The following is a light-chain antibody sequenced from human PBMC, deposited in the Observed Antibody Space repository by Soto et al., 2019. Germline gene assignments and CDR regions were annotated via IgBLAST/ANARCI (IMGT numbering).Light chain of an antibody. CDR1: SSNIGAGYD. CDR3: SSFTRSSTWL. Sequence: QLVLTQPPSVSGAPGQRVTISCTGSSSNIGAGYDVHWYQQLPGTAPKLLIYDYNNRPSGVPDRFSASKSGTSASLAITGLQAEDEADYYCSSFTRSSTWLFGGGTKLTVL. J-gene: IGLJ3*02. V-gene: IGLV1-40*01. CDR2: DYN.